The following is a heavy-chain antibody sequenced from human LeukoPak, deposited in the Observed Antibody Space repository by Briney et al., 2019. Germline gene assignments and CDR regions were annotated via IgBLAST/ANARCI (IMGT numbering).Heavy chain of an antibody. CDR2: ISACNGNT. Sequence: PSVEVSCKASGYTFTSYGISWVRQAPGQGLEWMGWISACNGNTNYAQKLQGRVTMTTDTSTSTAYMELRSLRSDDTAVYYCARDPHYGDHVGGDNYWGQGTLVTVSS. V-gene: IGHV1-18*01. CDR1: GYTFTSYG. D-gene: IGHD4-17*01. J-gene: IGHJ4*02. CDR3: ARDPHYGDHVGGDNY.